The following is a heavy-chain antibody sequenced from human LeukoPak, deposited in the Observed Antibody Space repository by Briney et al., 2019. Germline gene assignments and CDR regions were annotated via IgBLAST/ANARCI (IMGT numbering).Heavy chain of an antibody. CDR3: SLARSEYHYGMDV. CDR2: TYYRSKWYY. Sequence: SQTPSLTCAISGDSVSSISVAWNWIRQSPSRGLEWLGRTYYRSKWYYEYAVSVKSRINISPDTSKNQFSLQLTFVTPEDTAVYYCSLARSEYHYGMDVWGQGTTVTVSS. CDR1: GDSVSSISVA. V-gene: IGHV6-1*01. J-gene: IGHJ6*02.